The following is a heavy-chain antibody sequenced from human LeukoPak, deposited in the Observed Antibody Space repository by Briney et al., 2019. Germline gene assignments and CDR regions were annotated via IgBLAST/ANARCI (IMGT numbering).Heavy chain of an antibody. CDR1: GFMFTTYN. CDR3: ATDSYYFDRSGYSGDY. Sequence: GGSLRLSCAASGFMFTTYNMNWFRQAPGKGLEWVSYIDSGGSAIFYADPVKGRFTISRDNAGNSLHLQMNNLRVEDTALYYCATDSYYFDRSGYSGDYWGQGTLVTVSS. CDR2: IDSGGSAI. J-gene: IGHJ4*02. D-gene: IGHD3-22*01. V-gene: IGHV3-48*04.